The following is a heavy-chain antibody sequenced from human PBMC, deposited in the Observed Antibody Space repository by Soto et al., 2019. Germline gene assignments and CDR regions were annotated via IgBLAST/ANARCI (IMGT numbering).Heavy chain of an antibody. CDR3: ARRGAVAGIVSDRGYYGMGV. CDR2: IYYSGST. J-gene: IGHJ6*02. V-gene: IGHV4-39*01. D-gene: IGHD6-19*01. Sequence: PSETLSLTCTVSGGSISSSSYYWGWIRQPPGKGLEWIGSIYYSGSTYYNPSLKSRVTISVDTSKNQFSLKLSSVTAADTAVYYCARRGAVAGIVSDRGYYGMGVWGQGTTVTVSS. CDR1: GGSISSSSYY.